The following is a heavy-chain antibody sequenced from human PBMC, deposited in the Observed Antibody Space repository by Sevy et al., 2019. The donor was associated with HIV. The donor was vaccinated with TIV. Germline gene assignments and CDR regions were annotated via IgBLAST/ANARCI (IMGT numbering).Heavy chain of an antibody. CDR2: ISYEGTEA. D-gene: IGHD6-13*01. J-gene: IGHJ4*01. CDR1: GFAFSGHA. Sequence: GGSLRLSCAASGFAFSGHAMHWVRQAPGKGLEWVAVISYEGTEAFYAASVEGRFTISRDNSKNMLSLQINSLRPEDTAVYYCARDGGYSIKWYPLYWGHGTLVTVSS. V-gene: IGHV3-30-3*01. CDR3: ARDGGYSIKWYPLY.